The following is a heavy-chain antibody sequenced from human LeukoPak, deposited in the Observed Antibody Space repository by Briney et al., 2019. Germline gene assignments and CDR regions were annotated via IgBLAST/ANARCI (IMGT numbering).Heavy chain of an antibody. V-gene: IGHV4-39*07. CDR3: AREGGSASSEVY. Sequence: SETLSLTCSVSGGPTSSSSYYWGWIRQPPEKGLEWIGIIYYSGSTYYNPSLRSRVTISVDTSKNQFSLKLNSVTAADTAVYYCAREGGSASSEVYWGQGTLVTVSS. J-gene: IGHJ4*02. CDR2: IYYSGST. CDR1: GGPTSSSSYY. D-gene: IGHD2-15*01.